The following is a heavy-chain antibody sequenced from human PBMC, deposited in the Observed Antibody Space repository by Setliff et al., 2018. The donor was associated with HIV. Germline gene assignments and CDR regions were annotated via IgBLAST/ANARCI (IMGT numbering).Heavy chain of an antibody. J-gene: IGHJ5*02. V-gene: IGHV1-46*01. D-gene: IGHD2-2*01. CDR1: GHTFTTYY. Sequence: ASVKVSCKASGHTFTTYYMHWVRQAPGQGLEWIGIINPTGGHTNYAQNFLGRVTMTTDTSTSTAYMELRSLRSDDTAVYYCARDLPAAMTNWFDPWGQGTLVTVSS. CDR3: ARDLPAAMTNWFDP. CDR2: INPTGGHT.